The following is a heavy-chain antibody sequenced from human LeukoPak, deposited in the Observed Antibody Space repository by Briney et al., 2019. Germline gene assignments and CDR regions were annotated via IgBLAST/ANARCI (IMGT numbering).Heavy chain of an antibody. J-gene: IGHJ4*02. D-gene: IGHD1-14*01. CDR2: IHPDSSDK. V-gene: IGHV3-7*03. CDR1: GFTFRHSW. CDR3: TRLPRETAGDY. Sequence: GGSLRLSCEASGFTFRHSWLSRIRQTPGKGLEWVANIHPDSSDKFYVDSMEGRFTISRDNTKNSLYLQIDNARLDDTGLYYCTRLPRETAGDYWGQGVPVIVSS.